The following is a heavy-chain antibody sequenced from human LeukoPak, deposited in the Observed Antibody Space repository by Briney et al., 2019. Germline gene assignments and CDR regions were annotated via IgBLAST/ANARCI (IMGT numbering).Heavy chain of an antibody. CDR3: ASTRGYSYGLADY. J-gene: IGHJ4*02. CDR2: INHSGST. V-gene: IGHV4-34*01. CDR1: GGSFSGYY. D-gene: IGHD5-18*01. Sequence: SETLSLTCAVSGGSFSGYYWSWIRRPPGKGLEWIGEINHSGSTNYNPSLKSRVTISVDTSKNQSSLKLSSVTAADTAVYYCASTRGYSYGLADYWGQGTMVTVS.